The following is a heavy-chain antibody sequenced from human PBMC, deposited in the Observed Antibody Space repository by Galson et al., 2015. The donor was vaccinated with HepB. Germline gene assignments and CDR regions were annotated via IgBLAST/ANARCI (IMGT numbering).Heavy chain of an antibody. Sequence: SLRLSCAASGFTVSSNYMSWVRQAPGKGLEWVSVIYSGGSTYYADSVKGRFTISRDNSKNTLYLQMNSLRAEDTAVYYCARVGFSSWYRYFDYWGQGTLVTVSS. D-gene: IGHD6-13*01. CDR1: GFTVSSNY. CDR3: ARVGFSSWYRYFDY. J-gene: IGHJ4*02. V-gene: IGHV3-66*02. CDR2: IYSGGST.